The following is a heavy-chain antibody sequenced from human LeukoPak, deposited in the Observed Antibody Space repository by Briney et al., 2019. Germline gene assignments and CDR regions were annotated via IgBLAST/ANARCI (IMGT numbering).Heavy chain of an antibody. CDR1: GSTFSSYE. D-gene: IGHD6-19*01. V-gene: IGHV3-48*03. J-gene: IGHJ4*02. CDR2: ISSSGSTI. CDR3: ARDPGSAVAGTNFDY. Sequence: GGSLRLSCAASGSTFSSYEMNWVRQAPGKGLEWVSYISSSGSTIYYADSVKGRFTISRDNAKNSLYLQMNSLRAEDTAVYYCARDPGSAVAGTNFDYWGQGTLVTVPS.